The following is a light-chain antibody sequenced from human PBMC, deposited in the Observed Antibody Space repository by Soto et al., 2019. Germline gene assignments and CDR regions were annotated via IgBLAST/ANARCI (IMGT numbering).Light chain of an antibody. Sequence: EIVMTQSPATLSVSPGERATLSCRASQSVSSNLAWYQQKPGQAPRLLIYGASSRATGVPARFSGSGSGTDFNLTISSLQSEDFSVYYCQQYNNWLLLTVVGGTKVESK. CDR2: GAS. J-gene: IGKJ4*01. CDR3: QQYNNWLLLT. V-gene: IGKV3-15*01. CDR1: QSVSSN.